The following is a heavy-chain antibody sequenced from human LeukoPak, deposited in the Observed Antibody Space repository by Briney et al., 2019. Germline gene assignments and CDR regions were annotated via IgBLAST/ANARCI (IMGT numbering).Heavy chain of an antibody. Sequence: SETLSLTCTVSGYSISSYSWSWVRQPPGRGLEWIGYIYYSGRTTYNPSLKSRLTISLDTSKNQFSLNLRSVTAADTAVYYCTGGYGSGSYRFDYWGQGTLVTVSS. CDR3: TGGYGSGSYRFDY. CDR1: GYSISSYS. J-gene: IGHJ4*02. D-gene: IGHD3-10*01. CDR2: IYYSGRT. V-gene: IGHV4-59*08.